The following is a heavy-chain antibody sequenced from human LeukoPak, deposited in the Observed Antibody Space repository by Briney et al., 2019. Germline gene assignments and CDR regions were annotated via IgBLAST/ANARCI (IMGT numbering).Heavy chain of an antibody. CDR3: ARGTYSSSSVANDY. J-gene: IGHJ4*02. Sequence: SQTLSLTCTVSVGSISSGGYYCSWIRQHPGNGLEWIGYIYYSGSTYYNPSLKSRATISVDTSKNQFSLKLSSVTAADTAVYYCARGTYSSSSVANDYWGQGTLVTVSS. CDR1: VGSISSGGYY. D-gene: IGHD6-6*01. V-gene: IGHV4-31*03. CDR2: IYYSGST.